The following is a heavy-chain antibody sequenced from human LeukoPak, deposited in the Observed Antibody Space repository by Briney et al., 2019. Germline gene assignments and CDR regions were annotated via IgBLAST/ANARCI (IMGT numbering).Heavy chain of an antibody. CDR2: IIPIFGTA. D-gene: IGHD3-22*01. J-gene: IGHJ4*02. V-gene: IGHV1-69*01. CDR3: ATPAYDSSGYYPY. CDR1: GGXXSXXX. Sequence: VSXXXXGGXXSXXXISWVRQAPGXGPEWMGGIIPIFGTANYAQKFQGRVTITADESTSTAYMELSSLRSEDTAVYYCATPAYDSSGYYPYWGQGTLVTVSS.